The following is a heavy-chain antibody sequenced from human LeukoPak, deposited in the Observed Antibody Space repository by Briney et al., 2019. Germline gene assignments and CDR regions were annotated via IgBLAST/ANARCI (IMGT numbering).Heavy chain of an antibody. J-gene: IGHJ4*02. CDR2: IYSGGST. CDR1: GFTVSSNY. Sequence: GGSLRLSCVASGFTVSSNYMSWVRQAPGKGLEWVSVIYSGGSTYYADSVKGRFTISRDNSKNTLYLQMNSLRAEDTAVYYCAREVLSNHFDYWGQGTLVTVSS. V-gene: IGHV3-53*01. CDR3: AREVLSNHFDY.